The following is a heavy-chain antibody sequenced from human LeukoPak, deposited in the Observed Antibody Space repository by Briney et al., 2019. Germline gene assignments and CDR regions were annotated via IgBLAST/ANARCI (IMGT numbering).Heavy chain of an antibody. CDR1: GGSISSYY. CDR3: ARDLGGSYSSETWFDP. Sequence: SETLSLTCTVSGGSISSYYWSWIRQPPGKGLEWIGYMYYSGSTNYNPSLKSRVTISVDTSKNQFSLKLSSVTAADTAVYYCARDLGGSYSSETWFDPWGQGTLVTVSS. D-gene: IGHD1-26*01. J-gene: IGHJ5*02. V-gene: IGHV4-59*12. CDR2: MYYSGST.